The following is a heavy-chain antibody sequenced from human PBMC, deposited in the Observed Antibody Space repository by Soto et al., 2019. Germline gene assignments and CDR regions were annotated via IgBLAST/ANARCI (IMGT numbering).Heavy chain of an antibody. D-gene: IGHD3-10*01. CDR1: GGYISSGCYS. J-gene: IGHJ4*02. CDR3: ASYYWGLDY. Sequence: TSETLSLTCTVSGGYISSGCYSWSWIRQPPGKGLEWIGYIYHSGSTYYNPSLKSRVTISVDRSKNQFSLKLSSVTAADTAVYYCASYYWGLDYWGQGTLVTVSS. V-gene: IGHV4-30-2*01. CDR2: IYHSGST.